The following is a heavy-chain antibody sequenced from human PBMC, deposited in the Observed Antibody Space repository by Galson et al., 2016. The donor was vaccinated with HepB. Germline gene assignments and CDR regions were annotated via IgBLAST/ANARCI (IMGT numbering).Heavy chain of an antibody. J-gene: IGHJ4*02. CDR2: VSRDASIT. CDR1: GFSFSSYA. CDR3: ARELTSHFELDY. D-gene: IGHD2-2*01. Sequence: SLRLSCAASGFSFSSYAVHWVRQAPGKGLEWVAVVSRDASITYYGKSMKGRFTISRDNSMNTLYLQMINLRDDDTGVYFCARELTSHFELDYWGQGALVIVSS. V-gene: IGHV3-30-3*01.